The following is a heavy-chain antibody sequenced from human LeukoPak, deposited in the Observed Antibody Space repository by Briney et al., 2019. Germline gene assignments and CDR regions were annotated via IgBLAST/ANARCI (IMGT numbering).Heavy chain of an antibody. CDR2: IYYSGST. D-gene: IGHD2-2*01. V-gene: IGHV4-39*01. CDR3: ARRCSSPSCFYA. J-gene: IGHJ5*02. Sequence: SETLSLTCTVSGDSISSSRFYWGWIRQPPGKGLEWIGSIYYSGSTYYNPSLKSRVTISVDTSKNQFSLKLTSVTAPDTAVYYCARRCSSPSCFYAWGQGTLVTVSS. CDR1: GDSISSSRFY.